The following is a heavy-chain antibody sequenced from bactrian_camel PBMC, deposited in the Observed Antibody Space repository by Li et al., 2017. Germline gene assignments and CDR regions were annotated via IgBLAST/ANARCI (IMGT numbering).Heavy chain of an antibody. CDR2: IDDGGST. CDR1: RYTYSNNC. Sequence: QVQLVESGGDLVQAGGSLRLSCAASRYTYSNNCMGWFRQGPGKKREGVAGIDDGGSTMYADSVKGRFTISQDNVVNTLYLQMNSLKTEDTAVYYCAADSRPPYCALPPPVSGGYHYWGQGTQVTVS. CDR3: AADSRPPYCALPPPVSGGYHY. D-gene: IGHD7*01. V-gene: IGHV3S53*01. J-gene: IGHJ4*01.